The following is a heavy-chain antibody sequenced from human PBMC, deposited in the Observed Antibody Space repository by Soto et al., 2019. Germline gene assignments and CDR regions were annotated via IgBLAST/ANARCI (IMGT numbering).Heavy chain of an antibody. V-gene: IGHV4-34*01. CDR2: INHSGST. J-gene: IGHJ6*02. D-gene: IGHD3-22*01. Sequence: SETLSLTCAVYGGSFSGYYWSWIRQPPGKGLEWIGEINHSGSTNYNPSLKSRVTISVDTSKNQFSLKLSSVTAADTAVYYCARDYYDSSGYYYYYGMDVWGQGTVVTVSS. CDR1: GGSFSGYY. CDR3: ARDYYDSSGYYYYYGMDV.